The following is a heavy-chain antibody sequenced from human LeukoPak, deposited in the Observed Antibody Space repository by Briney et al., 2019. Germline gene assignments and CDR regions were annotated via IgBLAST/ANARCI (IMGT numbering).Heavy chain of an antibody. CDR1: GYTFTSYG. Sequence: ASVKVSCKASGYTFTSYGISWVRQAPGQGLEWMGIINPSGGSTSYAQKFQGRVTMTRDTSTSTVYMELSSLRSEDTAVYYCARGDDSSGYYYGQFVYWGQGTLVTVSS. CDR2: INPSGGST. D-gene: IGHD3-22*01. CDR3: ARGDDSSGYYYGQFVY. J-gene: IGHJ4*02. V-gene: IGHV1-46*01.